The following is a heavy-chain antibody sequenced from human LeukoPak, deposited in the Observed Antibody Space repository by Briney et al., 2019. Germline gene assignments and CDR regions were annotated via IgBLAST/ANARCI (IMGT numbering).Heavy chain of an antibody. Sequence: PGGSLTLSCAASGFTFSSYAMSWVRQAPGKGLEWVSGISGSGGSTYYADSVKGRFTISRDNSKNTLYLQMNSLRAEDTAVFYCATRYVGEMATIRSDYWGQGTLVTVSS. CDR1: GFTFSSYA. J-gene: IGHJ4*02. CDR2: ISGSGGST. D-gene: IGHD5-24*01. CDR3: ATRYVGEMATIRSDY. V-gene: IGHV3-23*01.